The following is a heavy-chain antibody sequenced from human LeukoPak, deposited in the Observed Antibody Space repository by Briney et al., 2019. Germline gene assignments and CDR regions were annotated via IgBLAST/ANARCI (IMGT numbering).Heavy chain of an antibody. J-gene: IGHJ5*02. CDR2: IYYSGST. Sequence: SETLSLTCSVSGGSVSNYYWSWIRQPPGKGLEWIGYIYYSGSTYYNPSLKSRVTISVDTSKNQFSLKLSSVTAADTAVYYCARDERSWFDPWGQGTLVTVSS. CDR3: ARDERSWFDP. V-gene: IGHV4-59*02. CDR1: GGSVSNYY.